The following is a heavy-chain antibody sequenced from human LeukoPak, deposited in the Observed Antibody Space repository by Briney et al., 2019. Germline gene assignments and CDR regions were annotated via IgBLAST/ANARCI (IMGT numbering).Heavy chain of an antibody. Sequence: PGGSLRLSCAASGFTFSSYAMGWVRQAPEKGLEWVSAICGSGGSTYYADSVKGRFTISRDNSKNTLYLQMNSLRADDTAVYYCAKEEIDCWSGYYYDYYYYYYGMDVWGQGTTVTVSS. CDR2: ICGSGGST. V-gene: IGHV3-23*01. CDR3: AKEEIDCWSGYYYDYYYYYYGMDV. J-gene: IGHJ6*02. D-gene: IGHD3-3*01. CDR1: GFTFSSYA.